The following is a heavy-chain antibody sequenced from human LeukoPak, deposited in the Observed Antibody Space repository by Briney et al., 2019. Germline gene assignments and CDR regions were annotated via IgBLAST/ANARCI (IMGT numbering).Heavy chain of an antibody. V-gene: IGHV4-4*07. J-gene: IGHJ4*02. Sequence: KPSETLSLTCTVSGGSISSYYWSWIRQPAGKGLEWIGRIYSTGSTNYNPSLKSRVTISVDTSKNQFSLKLTSVTAADTAIYYCARAGGAPHGDYEFDFWGQGILVTVSS. D-gene: IGHD4-17*01. CDR2: IYSTGST. CDR1: GGSISSYY. CDR3: ARAGGAPHGDYEFDF.